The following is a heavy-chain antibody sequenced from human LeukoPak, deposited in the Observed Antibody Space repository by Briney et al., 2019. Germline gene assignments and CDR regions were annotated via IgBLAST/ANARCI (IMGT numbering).Heavy chain of an antibody. D-gene: IGHD1-14*01. V-gene: IGHV3-33*01. Sequence: GRSLRLSCAASGFTFSSYAMHWVRQAPGKGLAWVSVISSDGSDKYYADSVKGRFTTSRDKSKNTLYLQMNSLRAEDTAVYYCVRVLAVGTWPLWHIDLWGRGTLVTVSS. CDR1: GFTFSSYA. CDR2: ISSDGSDK. J-gene: IGHJ2*01. CDR3: VRVLAVGTWPLWHIDL.